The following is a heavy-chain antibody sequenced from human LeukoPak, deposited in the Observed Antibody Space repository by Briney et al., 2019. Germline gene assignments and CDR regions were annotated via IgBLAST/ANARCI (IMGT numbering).Heavy chain of an antibody. CDR2: SNAGNGNT. J-gene: IGHJ6*02. CDR1: GYTFTSYA. V-gene: IGHV1-3*02. CDR3: ARDERISNYYYGMDV. Sequence: ASVKVSCKASGYTFTSYAMHWVRQAPGQRLEWMGWSNAGNGNTKYSQEFQGRVTITRDTSASTAYMELSSLRSDDTAVYYCARDERISNYYYGMDVWGQGTTVTVSS. D-gene: IGHD2-15*01.